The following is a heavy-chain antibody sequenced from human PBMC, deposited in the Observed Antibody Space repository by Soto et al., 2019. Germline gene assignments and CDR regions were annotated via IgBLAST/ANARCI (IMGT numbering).Heavy chain of an antibody. D-gene: IGHD3-22*01. J-gene: IGHJ4*02. CDR1: GYTFPNYG. CDR2: ISAYSGNT. CDR3: ARDPRTYYYDSSGSPIDY. Sequence: ASVKVSCKASGYTFPNYGISWVRQAPGQGLEWMGWISAYSGNTNYAQKLEGRVTMTIDTSTSTAYMELRSLRSDDTAVYYCARDPRTYYYDSSGSPIDYWGPGTLVTVSS. V-gene: IGHV1-18*04.